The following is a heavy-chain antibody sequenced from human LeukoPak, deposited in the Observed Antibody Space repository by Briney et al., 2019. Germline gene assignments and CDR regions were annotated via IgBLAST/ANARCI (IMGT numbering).Heavy chain of an antibody. CDR3: AKAAITMVRGVISPFDY. V-gene: IGHV3-21*01. CDR2: ISSSSSYI. D-gene: IGHD3-10*01. J-gene: IGHJ4*02. CDR1: GFTFSSYS. Sequence: GGSLRLSCAASGFTFSSYSMNWVRQAPGKGLEWVSSISSSSSYIYYADSVKGRFTISRDNSKNTLYLQMNSLRAEDTAVYYCAKAAITMVRGVISPFDYWGQGTLVTVSS.